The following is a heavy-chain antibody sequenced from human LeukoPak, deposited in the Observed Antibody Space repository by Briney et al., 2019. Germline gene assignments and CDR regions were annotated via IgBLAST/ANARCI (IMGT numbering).Heavy chain of an antibody. V-gene: IGHV4-59*12. CDR1: GGSISSYY. Sequence: SETLSLTCTVSGGSISSYYWSWIRQPPGKGLEWIGYIYYSGSTNYNPSLKSRVTISVDTSKNQFSLKLSSVTAADTAVYYCARRKLSSGYFVGYWGQGTLVTVSS. CDR3: ARRKLSSGYFVGY. J-gene: IGHJ4*02. D-gene: IGHD3-22*01. CDR2: IYYSGST.